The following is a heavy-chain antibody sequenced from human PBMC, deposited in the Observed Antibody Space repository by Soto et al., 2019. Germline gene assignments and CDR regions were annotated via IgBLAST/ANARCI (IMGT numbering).Heavy chain of an antibody. D-gene: IGHD2-2*01. Sequence: QVQLVESGGGVVQPGRSLRLSCAASGFTFSSYGMHWVRQAPGKGLEWVAVISYDGSNKYYADSVKGRFTISRDNSKNTLHLQMNSLRAEDTAVYYCAKVSSTSTSNNWFDPWGQGTLVTVSS. CDR1: GFTFSSYG. CDR3: AKVSSTSTSNNWFDP. CDR2: ISYDGSNK. V-gene: IGHV3-30*18. J-gene: IGHJ5*02.